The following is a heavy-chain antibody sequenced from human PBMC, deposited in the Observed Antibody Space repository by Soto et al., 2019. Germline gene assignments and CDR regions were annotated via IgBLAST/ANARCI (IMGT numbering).Heavy chain of an antibody. D-gene: IGHD6-13*01. CDR1: GYTFTTYY. J-gene: IGHJ6*02. V-gene: IGHV1-2*04. Sequence: ASVKVSWKASGYTFTTYYMHWVRQAPGQGLEWMGGINPSSGGTNYAQKFQGWVTMTRDTSISTAYMELSRLRSDDTAVYYCARGPNSSSWYLVSDYYYGMDVWGQGTTVTVSS. CDR3: ARGPNSSSWYLVSDYYYGMDV. CDR2: INPSSGGT.